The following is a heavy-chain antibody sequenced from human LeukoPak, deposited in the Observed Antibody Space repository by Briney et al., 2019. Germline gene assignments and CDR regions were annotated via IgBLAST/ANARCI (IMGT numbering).Heavy chain of an antibody. Sequence: SETLSLTCAVYDGSFSGYYWSWIRQPPGKGLEWIGEINHSGSTNYNPSLKSRVTISVDTSKNQFSLKLSSVTAADTAVYYCARGSSSGYYLDAFDIWGQGTMVTVSS. CDR2: INHSGST. CDR3: ARGSSSGYYLDAFDI. J-gene: IGHJ3*02. V-gene: IGHV4-34*01. CDR1: DGSFSGYY. D-gene: IGHD3-22*01.